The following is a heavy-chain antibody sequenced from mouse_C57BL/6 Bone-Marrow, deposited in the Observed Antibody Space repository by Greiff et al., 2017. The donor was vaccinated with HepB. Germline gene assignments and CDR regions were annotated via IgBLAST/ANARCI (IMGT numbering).Heavy chain of an antibody. CDR3: ARERTTMVTTRSFAY. V-gene: IGHV1-81*01. CDR1: GYTFTSYG. J-gene: IGHJ3*01. CDR2: IYPRSGNT. Sequence: QVTLKESGAELARPGASVKLSCKASGYTFTSYGISWVKQRTGQGLEWIGEIYPRSGNTYYNEKFKGKATLTADKSSSTAYMELRSLTSEDSAVYFCARERTTMVTTRSFAYWGQGTLVTVSA. D-gene: IGHD2-2*01.